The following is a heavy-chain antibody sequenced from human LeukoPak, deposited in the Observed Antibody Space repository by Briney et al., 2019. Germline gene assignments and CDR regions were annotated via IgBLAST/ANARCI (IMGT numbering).Heavy chain of an antibody. V-gene: IGHV1-69*05. J-gene: IGHJ4*02. CDR3: ASSSIAASRLLGGNFDY. CDR1: GGTFSSYA. Sequence: SVKVSCKASGGTFSSYAISWVRQAPGQGLEWMGRIIPISGTANYAQKFQGRVTITTDESTSTAYMELSSLRSEDTAVYYCASSSIAASRLLGGNFDYWGQGTLVTVSS. D-gene: IGHD2-15*01. CDR2: IIPISGTA.